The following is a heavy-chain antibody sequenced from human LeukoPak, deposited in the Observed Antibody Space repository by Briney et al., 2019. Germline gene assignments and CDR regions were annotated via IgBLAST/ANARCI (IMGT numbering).Heavy chain of an antibody. Sequence: GGSLRLSCAASGFTFSNAWMSWVRQAPGKGLQWVAHIQYDGANEHYADSVKGRFTISRDNSMGTLFLQMNSLRSDDTAFYFCARDVNLRQLVDWGQGTLVIVSS. J-gene: IGHJ4*02. V-gene: IGHV3-30*03. CDR2: IQYDGANE. D-gene: IGHD6-6*01. CDR1: GFTFSNAW. CDR3: ARDVNLRQLVD.